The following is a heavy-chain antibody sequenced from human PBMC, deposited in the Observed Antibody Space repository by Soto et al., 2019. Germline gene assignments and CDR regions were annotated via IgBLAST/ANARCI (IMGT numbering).Heavy chain of an antibody. V-gene: IGHV3-15*07. D-gene: IGHD3-16*02. CDR3: TTVYDYVWGSYRW. CDR2: IKSKTDGGTT. CDR1: SVSNAW. J-gene: IGHJ4*02. Sequence: SVSNAWMNWVRPAPGKGLEWVGRIKSKTDGGTTDYAAPVKGRFTISRDDSKNTLYLQMNSLKTEDTAVYYCTTVYDYVWGSYRWWGQGTLVTVSS.